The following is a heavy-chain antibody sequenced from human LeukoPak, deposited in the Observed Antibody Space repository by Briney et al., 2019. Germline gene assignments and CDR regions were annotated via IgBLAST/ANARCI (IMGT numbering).Heavy chain of an antibody. CDR1: GFTFSSNW. J-gene: IGHJ3*02. Sequence: PGGSLRLSCAASGFTFSSNWMSWVRQAPGKGLEWVANIKQDGSQKDYVDSVKGRFTISRDNAKNSLYLQMNSLRAEDTAVYYCARSGGHDAFDIWGQGTMVTVSS. CDR3: ARSGGHDAFDI. D-gene: IGHD4-23*01. V-gene: IGHV3-7*02. CDR2: IKQDGSQK.